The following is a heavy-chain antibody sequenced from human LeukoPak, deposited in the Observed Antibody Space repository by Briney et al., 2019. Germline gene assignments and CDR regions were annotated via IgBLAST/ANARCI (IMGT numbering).Heavy chain of an antibody. CDR1: GFTFSSYS. D-gene: IGHD5-18*01. CDR3: ARWFGYSYGLYYFDY. V-gene: IGHV3-21*01. Sequence: GGSLRLSCAASGFTFSSYSMNWVRHAPGKGLEWVSSISSSSSYIYYADSVKGRFTISRDNAKNSLYLQMNSLRAEDTAVYYCARWFGYSYGLYYFDYWGQGTLVTVSS. CDR2: ISSSSSYI. J-gene: IGHJ4*02.